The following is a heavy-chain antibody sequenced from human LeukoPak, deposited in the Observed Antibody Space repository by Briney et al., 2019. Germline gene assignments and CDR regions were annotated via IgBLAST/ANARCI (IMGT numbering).Heavy chain of an antibody. Sequence: PSETLSLTCAVYGGSFSGYYWSWIRQPPGKGLEWIREINHSGSTNYNPSLKSRVTISVDTSKNQFSLKLSSVTAADTAVYYCARGRYCSSTSCYTRNYYYYYMDVWGKGTTVTVSS. CDR2: INHSGST. V-gene: IGHV4-34*01. CDR3: ARGRYCSSTSCYTRNYYYYYMDV. CDR1: GGSFSGYY. D-gene: IGHD2-2*02. J-gene: IGHJ6*03.